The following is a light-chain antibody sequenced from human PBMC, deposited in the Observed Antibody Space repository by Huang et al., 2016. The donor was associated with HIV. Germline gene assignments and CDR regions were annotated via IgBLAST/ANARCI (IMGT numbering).Light chain of an antibody. CDR1: QKFGSN. CDR3: QQFNNWPYT. J-gene: IGKJ2*01. Sequence: DILMTQSPATLSLSPGERATLSCRASQKFGSNLAWYQQKPGHAPRLLIYGASTRATGLPARLSGSGSGTEFTLTISSLQSEDFAVYFCQQFNNWPYTFGQGTKLEIK. CDR2: GAS. V-gene: IGKV3-15*01.